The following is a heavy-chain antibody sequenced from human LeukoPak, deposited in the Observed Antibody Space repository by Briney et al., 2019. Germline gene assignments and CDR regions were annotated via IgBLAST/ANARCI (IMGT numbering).Heavy chain of an antibody. D-gene: IGHD3-22*01. J-gene: IGHJ5*02. CDR3: ARGKYYYDSNSSYRYFDP. Sequence: SETLSLTCIVSGGSISIYYWSWIRQPAGKRLEWIGRIYTTGNTNYNPSLKSRVTMSIDTSKKQFSLKLSSVTAADTAVYYCARGKYYYDSNSSYRYFDPRGQGTLVTVSS. CDR2: IYTTGNT. CDR1: GGSISIYY. V-gene: IGHV4-4*07.